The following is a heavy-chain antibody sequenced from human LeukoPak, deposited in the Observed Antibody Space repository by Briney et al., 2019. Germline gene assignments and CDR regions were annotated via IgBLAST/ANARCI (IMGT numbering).Heavy chain of an antibody. V-gene: IGHV3-23*01. J-gene: IGHJ3*02. Sequence: PGGSLRLSCAASGFTFINYAMIWVRQAPGKGLEWVSGISDSGGITYYADSVKGRFTISRDNSKNTLYLQMNSLRAEDTAVYYCAKVLSRLTVTETGDAFDIWGQGTMVTVSS. D-gene: IGHD4-17*01. CDR2: ISDSGGIT. CDR1: GFTFINYA. CDR3: AKVLSRLTVTETGDAFDI.